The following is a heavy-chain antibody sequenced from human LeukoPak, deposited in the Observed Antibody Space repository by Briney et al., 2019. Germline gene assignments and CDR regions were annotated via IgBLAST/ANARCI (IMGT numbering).Heavy chain of an antibody. D-gene: IGHD3-9*01. CDR2: ISYDGRNK. Sequence: PGGSLRLSCAVSGFTFSTYAMHWVRRAPGKGLEWVAFISYDGRNKYYADSVKGRFTISRDNSKNTLFLQMNSLRAEDTAVYYCAKGYYEIHDAFDIWGQGTMVTVSS. CDR1: GFTFSTYA. CDR3: AKGYYEIHDAFDI. V-gene: IGHV3-30*04. J-gene: IGHJ3*02.